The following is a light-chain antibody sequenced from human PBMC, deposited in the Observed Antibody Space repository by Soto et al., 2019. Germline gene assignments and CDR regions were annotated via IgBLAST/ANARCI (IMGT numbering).Light chain of an antibody. J-gene: IGKJ1*01. CDR1: QTISTN. CDR3: QDYSDWPTRT. V-gene: IGKV3-15*01. CDR2: GAS. Sequence: EVVMTQSAATLSVSPGERATLYCRASQTISTNLAWYQQNPGQAPRLLIYGASTRAAGIPARFSGSGSGTEFTLIISSLQSEDFAVYYCQDYSDWPTRTFGQGTKVDIK.